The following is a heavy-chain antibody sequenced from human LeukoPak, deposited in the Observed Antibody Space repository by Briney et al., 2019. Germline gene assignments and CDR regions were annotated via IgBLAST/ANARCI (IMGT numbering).Heavy chain of an antibody. D-gene: IGHD2-21*02. CDR2: ISSSGTTM. CDR3: AKDREGYCGGDCYSDY. J-gene: IGHJ4*02. Sequence: GGSLRLSCAASGFTFSDYYMSWIRQAPGKGLEWVSYISSSGTTMYYADSVKGRFTISRDNAKNSLYLQMNSLRAEDTAVCYCAKDREGYCGGDCYSDYWGQGTLVTVSS. CDR1: GFTFSDYY. V-gene: IGHV3-11*01.